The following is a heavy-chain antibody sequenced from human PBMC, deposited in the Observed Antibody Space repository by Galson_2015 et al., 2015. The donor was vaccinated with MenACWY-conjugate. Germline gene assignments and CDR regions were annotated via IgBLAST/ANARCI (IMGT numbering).Heavy chain of an antibody. V-gene: IGHV4-59*08. CDR1: GASIRRHH. Sequence: LSLTCTVSGASIRRHHWSWFRPPPGKGLEWIAYIRDTGSLKDNPSLKSRVTMSADKSNNQFSLSLISVTAAETAGYYCARLLTWGSNFGYFDYWAQGILVAVSS. CDR2: IRDTGSL. CDR3: ARLLTWGSNFGYFDY. D-gene: IGHD7-27*01. J-gene: IGHJ4*02.